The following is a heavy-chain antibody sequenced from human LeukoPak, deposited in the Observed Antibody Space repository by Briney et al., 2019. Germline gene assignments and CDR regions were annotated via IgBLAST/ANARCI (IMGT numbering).Heavy chain of an antibody. V-gene: IGHV3-33*01. J-gene: IGHJ4*02. CDR1: GFTFSSYG. D-gene: IGHD6-13*01. CDR2: IWCDGSNK. Sequence: GGSLRLSCAASGFTFSSYGMHWVRQAPGKGLEWVAVIWCDGSNKYYADSVKGRFTISRDNSKNTLYLQMNSLRAEDTAVYYCAREQQLETFDYWGQGTLVTVSS. CDR3: AREQQLETFDY.